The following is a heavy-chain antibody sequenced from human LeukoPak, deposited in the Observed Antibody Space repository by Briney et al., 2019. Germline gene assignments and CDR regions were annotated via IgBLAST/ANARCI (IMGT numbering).Heavy chain of an antibody. CDR2: VRSRSSFI. CDR1: GFTFSPYS. D-gene: IGHD2-21*01. J-gene: IGHJ4*02. CDR3: ARGGGFCGGDCYGIDY. V-gene: IGHV3-21*01. Sequence: GGSLRLSCAASGFTFSPYSMNWVRQAPGKGLEWVSLVRSRSSFINYADSVKGRFIISRDDAKNSLYLQMNSLRAEDTAVYYCARGGGFCGGDCYGIDYWGQGTLVTVSP.